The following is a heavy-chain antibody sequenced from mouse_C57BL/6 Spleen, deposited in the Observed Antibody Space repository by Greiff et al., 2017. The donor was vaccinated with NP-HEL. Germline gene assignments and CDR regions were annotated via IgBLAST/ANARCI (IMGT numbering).Heavy chain of an antibody. Sequence: EVKLVESGGGLVKPGGSLKLSCAASGFTFSDYGMHWVRQAPEKGLEWVAYISSGSSTIYYADTVKGRFTISRDNAKNTLFLQMTSLRSEDTAMYYCASPLYGSSYGYFDVWGTGTTVTVSS. J-gene: IGHJ1*03. CDR1: GFTFSDYG. CDR3: ASPLYGSSYGYFDV. V-gene: IGHV5-17*01. D-gene: IGHD1-1*01. CDR2: ISSGSSTI.